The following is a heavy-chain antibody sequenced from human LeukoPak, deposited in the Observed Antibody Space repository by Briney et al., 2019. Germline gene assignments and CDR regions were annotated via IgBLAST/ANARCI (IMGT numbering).Heavy chain of an antibody. J-gene: IGHJ4*02. Sequence: PGGSLRLSCAASGFTFSSNAMSWVRQAPGKRPEWVSGINGVGDSTFHTDSVKGRFTISRDNSKNTLYLHMTSLRAEDTAVYYCAKAFYSSSFDSDYWGQGTLVTVSS. D-gene: IGHD6-6*01. CDR1: GFTFSSNA. CDR2: INGVGDST. V-gene: IGHV3-23*01. CDR3: AKAFYSSSFDSDY.